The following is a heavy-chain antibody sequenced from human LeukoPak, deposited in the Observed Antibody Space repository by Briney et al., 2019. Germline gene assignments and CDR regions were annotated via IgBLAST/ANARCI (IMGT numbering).Heavy chain of an antibody. CDR3: ASLLHDYSNFQSYYYYYYMDV. J-gene: IGHJ6*03. V-gene: IGHV4-59*08. CDR1: GGSISSYY. CDR2: IYYSGST. D-gene: IGHD4-11*01. Sequence: SETLSLTCTVSGGSISSYYWSWIRQPPGKGLEWIGYIYYSGSTNYNPSLKSRVTISVDTSKNQFSLKLSSVTAADTAVYYCASLLHDYSNFQSYYYYYYMDVWGKGTTVTVSS.